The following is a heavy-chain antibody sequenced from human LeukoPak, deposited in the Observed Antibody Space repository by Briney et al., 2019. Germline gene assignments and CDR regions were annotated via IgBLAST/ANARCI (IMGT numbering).Heavy chain of an antibody. CDR3: ARDRRNYGDYVDPFEY. CDR2: IIPIFGTA. Sequence: SVKVSCKASGGTFRSFGISWVRQAPSQGLEWMGGIIPIFGTANYAQKFQGRVTITADKSTSTVFMDLSSLRSEDTAVYYCARDRRNYGDYVDPFEYWGQGTLVTVSS. V-gene: IGHV1-69*06. CDR1: GGTFRSFG. J-gene: IGHJ4*02. D-gene: IGHD4-17*01.